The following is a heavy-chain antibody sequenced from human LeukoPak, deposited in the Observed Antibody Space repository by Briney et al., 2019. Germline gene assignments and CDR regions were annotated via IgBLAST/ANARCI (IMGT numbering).Heavy chain of an antibody. V-gene: IGHV4-4*07. D-gene: IGHD3-10*01. J-gene: IGHJ4*02. CDR1: GGSISSYY. CDR2: IYTSGST. CDR3: ARAPSAGSYSFYYFDY. Sequence: SETLSLTCTVYGGSISSYYWSWLRQPAGKGLEWIGRIYTSGSTNYNPSLKSRVTMSVDTSKNQFSLKLSSVTAADTAVYYCARAPSAGSYSFYYFDYWGQGTLVTVSS.